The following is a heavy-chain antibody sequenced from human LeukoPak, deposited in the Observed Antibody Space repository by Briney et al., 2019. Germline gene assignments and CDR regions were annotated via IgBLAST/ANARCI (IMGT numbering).Heavy chain of an antibody. CDR2: IYPGDSDT. J-gene: IGHJ6*02. CDR3: ARLGDYYVCSGYFWVGMDV. CDR1: GYSFTSYW. V-gene: IGHV5-51*01. D-gene: IGHD3-22*01. Sequence: GESLKISCKGSGYSFTSYWIGWVRQMPGKGLEWMGIIYPGDSDTRYSPSFQGQVTISADKSISTAYLQWSSLKASDTAMYYCARLGDYYVCSGYFWVGMDVWGQGTTVTVSS.